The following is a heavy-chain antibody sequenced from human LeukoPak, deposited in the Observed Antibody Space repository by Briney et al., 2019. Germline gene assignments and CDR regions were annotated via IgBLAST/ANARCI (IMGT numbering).Heavy chain of an antibody. CDR1: GYTFTSYA. CDR2: INTNTGNP. J-gene: IGHJ4*02. CDR3: AIVETAMELDGGLG. V-gene: IGHV7-4-1*02. D-gene: IGHD5-18*01. Sequence: ASVKVSCKASGYTFTSYAMYWVRQAPGQGLEWMGWINTNTGNPTYAQGCTGRVVFSLHTSVSTAYLRISSLKAEDTAVYYCAIVETAMELDGGLGWGEGTLVTASS.